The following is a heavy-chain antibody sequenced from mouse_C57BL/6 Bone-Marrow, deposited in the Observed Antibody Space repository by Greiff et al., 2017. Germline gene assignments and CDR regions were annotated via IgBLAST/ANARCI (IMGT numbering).Heavy chain of an antibody. CDR1: GFTFTDYY. Sequence: EVKLVESGGGLVQPGGSLSLSCAASGFTFTDYYMSWVRQPPGKALEWLGFIRNKANGYTTEYSASVKGRLTISRDNSQSILYLQMNALRAEDSATYYCARSLYYYGPYAMDYWGQGTSVTVSS. D-gene: IGHD1-1*01. J-gene: IGHJ4*01. V-gene: IGHV7-3*01. CDR3: ARSLYYYGPYAMDY. CDR2: IRNKANGYTT.